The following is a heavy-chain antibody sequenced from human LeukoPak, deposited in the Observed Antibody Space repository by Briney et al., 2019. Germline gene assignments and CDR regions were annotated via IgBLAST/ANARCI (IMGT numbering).Heavy chain of an antibody. D-gene: IGHD2-2*01. CDR2: ISSSSSYI. J-gene: IGHJ4*02. V-gene: IGHV3-21*01. CDR3: ARASPLALGYCSRTSCYGFDY. Sequence: KAGGSLRLSCAASGFTFSSYSMNWVRQAPGKGLEWVSSISSSSSYIYYADSVKGRFTISRDNAKNSLYLQMNSLRAEETAVHYCARASPLALGYCSRTSCYGFDYWGQGTLVTVSS. CDR1: GFTFSSYS.